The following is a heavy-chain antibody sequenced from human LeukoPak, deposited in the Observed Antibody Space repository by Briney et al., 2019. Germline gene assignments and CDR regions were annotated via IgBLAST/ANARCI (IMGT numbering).Heavy chain of an antibody. CDR2: ISSSGSTI. CDR3: ARDSGNDWFDP. CDR1: GFTFSSYE. D-gene: IGHD1-1*01. Sequence: GGSLRLSCAASGFTFSSYEMNWVRQAPGKGLEWVSYISSSGSTIYYADSVKGRFTISRDNAKNSLYLQMNSLRAEDTAVYYCARDSGNDWFDPWGQGTLVTASS. V-gene: IGHV3-48*03. J-gene: IGHJ5*02.